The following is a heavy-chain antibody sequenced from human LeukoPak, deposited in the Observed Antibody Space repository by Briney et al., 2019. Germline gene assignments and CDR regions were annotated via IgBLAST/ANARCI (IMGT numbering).Heavy chain of an antibody. CDR2: IYLGGRT. CDR3: VRLGGSYFRHGYYFYYMDV. CDR1: GGSLTDSSFF. Sequence: SETLSLTCTVSGGSLTDSSFFWGWIRQSPGAGLEWIGKIYLGGRTNYDPSLRNRVTISVDTSKNQFSLRLTSVTAADRAVYYCVRLGGSYFRHGYYFYYMDVWGKGTTVTVSS. V-gene: IGHV4-39*01. D-gene: IGHD1-26*01. J-gene: IGHJ6*03.